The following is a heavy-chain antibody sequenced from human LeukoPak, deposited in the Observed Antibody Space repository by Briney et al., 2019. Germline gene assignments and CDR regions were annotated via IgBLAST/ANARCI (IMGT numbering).Heavy chain of an antibody. V-gene: IGHV4-39*07. CDR1: GGSISSSSYY. Sequence: SETLSLTCTVSGGSISSSSYYWGWIRQPPGKGLEWIGSIYHSGSTNYNPSLKSRVTISVDTSKNQFSLKLSSVTAADTAVYYCARGRYSYGYEALHYYYYMDVWGKGTTVTISS. D-gene: IGHD5-18*01. CDR2: IYHSGST. J-gene: IGHJ6*03. CDR3: ARGRYSYGYEALHYYYYMDV.